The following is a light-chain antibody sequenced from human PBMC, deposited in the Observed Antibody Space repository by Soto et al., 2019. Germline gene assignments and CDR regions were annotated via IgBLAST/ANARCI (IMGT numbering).Light chain of an antibody. Sequence: EIVLTQSPGTLSLSPGERATLSCRASQSVSSSYLAWYQQKPGQAPRLLIYGASSRATGIPDRFSGSGSGTDCTLTISRMEPEDFAVYYCQHYGSSQGNTFGQGTKLEIQ. CDR3: QHYGSSQGNT. J-gene: IGKJ2*01. CDR1: QSVSSSY. V-gene: IGKV3-20*01. CDR2: GAS.